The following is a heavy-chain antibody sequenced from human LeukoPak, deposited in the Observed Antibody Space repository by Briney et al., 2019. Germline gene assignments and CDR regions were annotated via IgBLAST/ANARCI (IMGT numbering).Heavy chain of an antibody. J-gene: IGHJ4*02. CDR1: GYTFTSYG. D-gene: IGHD2-15*01. Sequence: GASVTVSFKASGYTFTSYGIGWVRQAPGQGLEWMGWISAYNGNTNYAQKLQGRVTMTTDTSTSTAYMELRSLRSDDTAVYYCARVLGRGYCSGGSCYDFDYWGQGTLVTVSS. CDR3: ARVLGRGYCSGGSCYDFDY. CDR2: ISAYNGNT. V-gene: IGHV1-18*01.